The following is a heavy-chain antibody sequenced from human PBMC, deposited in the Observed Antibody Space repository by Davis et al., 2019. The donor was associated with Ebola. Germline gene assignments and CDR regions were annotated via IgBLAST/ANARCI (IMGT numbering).Heavy chain of an antibody. V-gene: IGHV1-69*04. CDR1: GGTFSSYA. J-gene: IGHJ6*02. CDR2: IIPILGIA. D-gene: IGHD2-2*02. CDR3: ARDLAPIPGYYYGMDV. Sequence: SVKVSCKASGGTFSSYAISWVRQAPGQGLEWMGRIIPILGIANYAQKFQGRVTITADKSTSTAYMELSSLRSEDTAVYYCARDLAPIPGYYYGMDVWGQGTTVTVSS.